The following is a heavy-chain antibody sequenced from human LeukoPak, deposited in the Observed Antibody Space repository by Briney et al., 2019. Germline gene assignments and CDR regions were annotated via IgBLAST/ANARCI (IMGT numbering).Heavy chain of an antibody. CDR1: GFTVSSSY. CDR3: ATEGQYYDSSGYPTWTFDS. J-gene: IGHJ4*02. CDR2: IYSGGGT. D-gene: IGHD3-22*01. Sequence: GGSLRLSCAASGFTVSSSYMSWVRQAPGKGLEWVSVIYSGGGTYYADSVKGRFTISRDNSKNTLYLQMNSLRAEDTAVYYCATEGQYYDSSGYPTWTFDSWGQGTLVTVSS. V-gene: IGHV3-66*02.